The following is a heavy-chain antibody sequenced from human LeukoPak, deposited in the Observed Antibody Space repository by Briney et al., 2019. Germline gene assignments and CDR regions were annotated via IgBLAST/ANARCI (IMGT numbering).Heavy chain of an antibody. J-gene: IGHJ4*02. V-gene: IGHV3-7*01. CDR1: GFTFSDYW. D-gene: IGHD6-13*01. Sequence: GGSLRLSCAASGFTFSDYWMSWVRQAPGKGLEWVANIQPHGREKYFVDSVKDRFAISRDNAKNSLYLQMNSPRAEDTAVYYCAKVLSSTSRLTPFDFWGQGTLVTVSS. CDR3: AKVLSSTSRLTPFDF. CDR2: IQPHGREK.